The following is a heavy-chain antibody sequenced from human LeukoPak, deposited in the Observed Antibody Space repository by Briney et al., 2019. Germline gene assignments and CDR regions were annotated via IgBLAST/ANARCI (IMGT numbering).Heavy chain of an antibody. CDR3: AKDSPPYYYGMDV. V-gene: IGHV3-30*18. CDR1: GFTFSNYA. Sequence: GGSLRLSCAASGFTFSNYAMHWVRQAPGKGLEWVAVIPFDGSNKHYADSVMGRFTISRDNSKNTLYLQMNSLRAEDTAVYYCAKDSPPYYYGMDVWGLGTTVTVSS. CDR2: IPFDGSNK. J-gene: IGHJ6*02.